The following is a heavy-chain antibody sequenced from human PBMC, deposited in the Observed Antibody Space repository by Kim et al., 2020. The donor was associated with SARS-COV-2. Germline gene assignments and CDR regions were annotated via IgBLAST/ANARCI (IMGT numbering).Heavy chain of an antibody. V-gene: IGHV3-7*05. CDR3: ARGNGWVFGN. CDR2: IKQDGSEE. Sequence: GGSLRLSCEVSGFTFRDHWMSWFRQAPGKGLEWVANIKQDGSEEYYLDSVRGRFTISRDSSKNSLHLQMIGLRAEDTAVYYCARGNGWVFGNWGQGTLVTVSS. D-gene: IGHD6-19*01. J-gene: IGHJ4*02. CDR1: GFTFRDHW.